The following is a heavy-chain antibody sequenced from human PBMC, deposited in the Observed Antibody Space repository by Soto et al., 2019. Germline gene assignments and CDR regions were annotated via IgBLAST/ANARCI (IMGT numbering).Heavy chain of an antibody. Sequence: EVQLVESGGGLVKPGGSLRLSCAASGFTFTNAWMSWVRQAPGKGLEWVGRIRGKTAGGTIDYAAGVKGRFAISRDDSKNTLYLQMNSLKTEDTAVYYCTNAGPVAEELDYWGQGTLVTVSS. CDR1: GFTFTNAW. CDR3: TNAGPVAEELDY. CDR2: IRGKTAGGTI. V-gene: IGHV3-15*01. J-gene: IGHJ4*02. D-gene: IGHD1-26*01.